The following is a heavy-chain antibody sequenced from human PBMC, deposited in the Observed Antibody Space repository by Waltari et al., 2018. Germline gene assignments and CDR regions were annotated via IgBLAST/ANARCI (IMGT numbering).Heavy chain of an antibody. CDR3: VRDGYFGSSDALDT. CDR1: VFTFRTYG. D-gene: IGHD2-2*03. J-gene: IGHJ3*02. Sequence: QVQLVESGGGVVQPGRPLRLSCAASVFTFRTYGMHWVRQAPGKGLEWVAVIWYDGTREYYVDSVKGRFTISRDNSKNTLYLFMSSLRVEDTAVYFCVRDGYFGSSDALDTWGQGTEVTVSS. CDR2: IWYDGTRE. V-gene: IGHV3-33*01.